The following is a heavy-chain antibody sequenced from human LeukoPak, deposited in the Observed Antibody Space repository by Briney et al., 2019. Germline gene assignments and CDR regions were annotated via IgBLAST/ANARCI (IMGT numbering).Heavy chain of an antibody. CDR3: ARHRTPSSRTTVTTGSRRGWFDP. D-gene: IGHD4-17*01. CDR1: GGSISSSSYY. Sequence: PSETLSLTCTVSGGSISSSSYYWGWIRQPPGKGLEWIGSIYYSGSTYYNPSLKSRVTISVDTSKNQFSLKLSSVTAADTAVYYCARHRTPSSRTTVTTGSRRGWFDPWGQGTLVTVSS. CDR2: IYYSGST. J-gene: IGHJ5*02. V-gene: IGHV4-39*01.